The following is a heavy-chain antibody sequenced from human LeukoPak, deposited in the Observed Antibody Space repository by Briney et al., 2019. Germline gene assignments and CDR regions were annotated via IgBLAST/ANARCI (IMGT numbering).Heavy chain of an antibody. Sequence: ASVKVSCKASGYTFTSYGISWVRQAPGQGLEWMGWISAYNGNTNYAQKLQGRVTMTTDTSTSTAYMELRSLRSGDTAVYYCARDLLLVGASVFDYWGQGTLVTVSS. V-gene: IGHV1-18*01. CDR2: ISAYNGNT. J-gene: IGHJ4*02. CDR1: GYTFTSYG. CDR3: ARDLLLVGASVFDY. D-gene: IGHD1-26*01.